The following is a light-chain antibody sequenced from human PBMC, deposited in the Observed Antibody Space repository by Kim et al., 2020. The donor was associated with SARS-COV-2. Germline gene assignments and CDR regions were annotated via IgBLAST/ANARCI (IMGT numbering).Light chain of an antibody. CDR2: SDT. CDR3: QAWNGNAVF. V-gene: IGLV3-21*04. J-gene: IGLJ2*01. Sequence: VGPGETVRISCGGNIVGGNSVHWDRQRPGQAPLVVMYSDTDRPSDLPERFSGSTSGNTATLTISSVEAGDEADYSCQAWNGNAVFFGGGTQLTVL. CDR1: IVGGNS.